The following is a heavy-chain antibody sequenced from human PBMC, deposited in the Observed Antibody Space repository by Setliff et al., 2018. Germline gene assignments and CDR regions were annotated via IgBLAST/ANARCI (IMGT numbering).Heavy chain of an antibody. Sequence: GGSLRLSCAASGFTLRSYEMNWVRQTPGKGLEWVSYINSGGSKVYYADSVKGRFTISRDNAKNPLYLLMKSVRVDDTAIYYCARDWAFPGSLDFWGQGTLVTVSS. D-gene: IGHD3-10*01. CDR2: INSGGSKV. V-gene: IGHV3-48*03. J-gene: IGHJ4*02. CDR3: ARDWAFPGSLDF. CDR1: GFTLRSYE.